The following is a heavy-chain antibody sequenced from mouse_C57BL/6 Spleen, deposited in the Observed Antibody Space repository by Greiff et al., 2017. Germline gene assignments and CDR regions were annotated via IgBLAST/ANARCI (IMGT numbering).Heavy chain of an antibody. CDR3: ARDAPYWYFDV. CDR2: SRNKANDYTT. CDR1: GFTFSDFY. J-gene: IGHJ1*03. Sequence: DVMLVESGGGLVQSGRSLRLSCATSGFTFSDFYMEWVRQAPGKGLEWIAASRNKANDYTTEYSASVKGRFILSRDTSQSILYLQMNALRAEDTAIYYCARDAPYWYFDVWGTGTTVTVSS. V-gene: IGHV7-1*01.